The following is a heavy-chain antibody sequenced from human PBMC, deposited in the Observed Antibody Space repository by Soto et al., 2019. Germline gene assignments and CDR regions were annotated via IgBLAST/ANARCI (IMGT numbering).Heavy chain of an antibody. CDR2: IYHSGST. CDR3: ASSHAGAHITAAVH. Sequence: QLQLQESGSGLVTPSQTLSLTCAVSGGSISSGGYSWSWIRQPPGKGLEWIGYIYHSGSTYHDPSLKCRVTISVDRSKTHLSLTLSPVPAADTAGYYRASSHAGAHITAAVHWGQGTLVTVSS. CDR1: GGSISSGGYS. V-gene: IGHV4-30-2*01. J-gene: IGHJ4*02. D-gene: IGHD6-13*01.